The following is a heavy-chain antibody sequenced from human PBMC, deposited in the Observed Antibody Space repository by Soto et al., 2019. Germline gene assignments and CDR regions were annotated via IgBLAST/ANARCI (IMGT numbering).Heavy chain of an antibody. CDR2: TWYDGSNK. CDR1: GFTFSSYG. Sequence: QVQLVESGGGVVQPGRSLRLSCAASGFTFSSYGMHWVRQAPGKGLEWVAVTWYDGSNKYYADSVKGRFTISRDNSKNTLYLQMNSLRAEDTAVYYCARDGTEGGNAFDIWGQGTMVTVSS. CDR3: ARDGTEGGNAFDI. J-gene: IGHJ3*02. V-gene: IGHV3-33*01. D-gene: IGHD1-1*01.